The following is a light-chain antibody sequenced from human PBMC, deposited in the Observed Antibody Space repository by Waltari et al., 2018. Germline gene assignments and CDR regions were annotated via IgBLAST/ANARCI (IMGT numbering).Light chain of an antibody. CDR3: ASFVGSDNWV. CDR1: SSDVGTHNY. CDR2: EVN. Sequence: QSALTQSPSASGSPGQSVTISCTGTSSDVGTHNYVSWYQQHPGKAPKLIIFEVNKWPSGVPDRFSGSKSGNTASLTVSGLQTEDEADYYCASFVGSDNWVFGGGTKLTVL. J-gene: IGLJ3*02. V-gene: IGLV2-8*01.